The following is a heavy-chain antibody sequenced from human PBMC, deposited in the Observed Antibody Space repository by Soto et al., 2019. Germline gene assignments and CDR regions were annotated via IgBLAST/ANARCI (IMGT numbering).Heavy chain of an antibody. D-gene: IGHD3-10*01. CDR1: GYTFTNYW. Sequence: GESLKISCKGSGYTFTNYWIGWVRQMPGKGLEWMGIIYPGDSDTRYSPSFQGQVTISADKSISTAYLQWSSLKASDTAMYYCARHGVGDGSGSSHFDYWGQGTLVTVSS. CDR2: IYPGDSDT. V-gene: IGHV5-51*01. J-gene: IGHJ4*02. CDR3: ARHGVGDGSGSSHFDY.